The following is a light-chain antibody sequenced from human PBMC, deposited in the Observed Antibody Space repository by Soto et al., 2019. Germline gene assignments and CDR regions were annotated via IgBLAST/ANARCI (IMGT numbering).Light chain of an antibody. Sequence: DIQMTQSPVSLSASVGDRVTITCRASQDIHRYLAWFQQKPGKAPKSLIYATSSLQLGVPSRFSGSGSGTEFTLTISSLQSEDFATYYCQQYDNFPLTIGHGTRLEIK. V-gene: IGKV1-16*01. CDR3: QQYDNFPLT. CDR1: QDIHRY. J-gene: IGKJ5*01. CDR2: ATS.